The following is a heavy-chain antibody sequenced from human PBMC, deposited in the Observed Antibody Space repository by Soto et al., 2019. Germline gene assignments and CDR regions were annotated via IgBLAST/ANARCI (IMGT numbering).Heavy chain of an antibody. J-gene: IGHJ4*02. CDR1: GFIFTNAW. CDR2: IKSKADGGTT. V-gene: IGHV3-15*01. D-gene: IGHD6-13*01. CDR3: TAGIIGSAGTANHDF. Sequence: EVQLVESGGGLVNPGGSLRISCAASGFIFTNAWMSWVRQGPGKGLEWVGRIKSKADGGTTEYATPVKGRFTISRDDSKNTLYLQMNSLETEDTAVYYCTAGIIGSAGTANHDFWGQGTLVSVSS.